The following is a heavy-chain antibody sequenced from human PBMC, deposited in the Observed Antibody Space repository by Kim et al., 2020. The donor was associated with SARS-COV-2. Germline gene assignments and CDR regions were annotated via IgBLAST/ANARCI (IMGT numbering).Heavy chain of an antibody. CDR1: GGSFSGYY. Sequence: SETLSLTCAVYGGSFSGYYWSWIRQPPGKGLEWIGEINHSGSTNYNPSLKSRVTISVDTSKNQFSLKLSSVTAADTAVYYCARVRTYYYGSGSHYNSWGYYYYGMDVWGQGTTVTVSS. CDR3: ARVRTYYYGSGSHYNSWGYYYYGMDV. CDR2: INHSGST. D-gene: IGHD3-10*01. V-gene: IGHV4-34*01. J-gene: IGHJ6*02.